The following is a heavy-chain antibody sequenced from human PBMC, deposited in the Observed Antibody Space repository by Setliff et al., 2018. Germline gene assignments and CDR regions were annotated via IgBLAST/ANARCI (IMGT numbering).Heavy chain of an antibody. Sequence: PSETLSLTCTVSGGSISSYYWSWIRQPPGKGLEWIGYIYHSGSTNYNPSLKSRVTTSVDTSKKQFSLKLSSVAAADTAVYYCARTESYVMAFDIWGQGTMVTVS. J-gene: IGHJ3*02. V-gene: IGHV4-59*01. CDR1: GGSISSYY. CDR3: ARTESYVMAFDI. CDR2: IYHSGST. D-gene: IGHD3-16*01.